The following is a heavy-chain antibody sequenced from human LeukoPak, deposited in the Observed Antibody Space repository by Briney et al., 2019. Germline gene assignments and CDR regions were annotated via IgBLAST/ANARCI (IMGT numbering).Heavy chain of an antibody. V-gene: IGHV3-21*01. CDR2: ISSSSSYI. J-gene: IGHJ4*02. CDR3: ARDGYSYGNFDY. Sequence: GGSLRLSCAASGFTFSNAWMSWVRQAPGKGLEWVSSISSSSSYIYYADSVKGRFTISRDNAKNSLYLQMNSLRAEDTAVYYCARDGYSYGNFDYWGQGTLVTVSS. D-gene: IGHD5-18*01. CDR1: GFTFSNAW.